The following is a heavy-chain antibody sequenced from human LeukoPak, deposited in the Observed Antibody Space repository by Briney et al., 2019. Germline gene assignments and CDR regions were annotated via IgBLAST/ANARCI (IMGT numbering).Heavy chain of an antibody. V-gene: IGHV4-30-4*01. J-gene: IGHJ4*02. D-gene: IGHD5-18*01. CDR2: IYYSGST. CDR3: ARGGYSYGHFDY. CDR1: GGSISHGDYY. Sequence: SETLSLTCTVSGGSISHGDYYWSWIRQPPGKGLEWIGYIYYSGSTYYNPSLKSRVTISVDTSKNQFSLKLSSVTAADTAVYYCARGGYSYGHFDYWGQGTLVTVSS.